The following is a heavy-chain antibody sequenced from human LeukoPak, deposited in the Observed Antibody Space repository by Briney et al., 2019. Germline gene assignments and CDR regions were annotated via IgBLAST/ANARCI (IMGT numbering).Heavy chain of an antibody. J-gene: IGHJ4*02. CDR1: GFTFSSYS. Sequence: PGGSLRLSCAASGFTFSSYSMNWVRQAPEKGLEWVSSISSSSSYIYYADSVKGRFTISRDNAKNSLYLQMNSLRAEDTAIYYCASLLYGYSYGPFHHWGQGTLVTVSS. V-gene: IGHV3-21*01. CDR3: ASLLYGYSYGPFHH. CDR2: ISSSSSYI. D-gene: IGHD5-18*01.